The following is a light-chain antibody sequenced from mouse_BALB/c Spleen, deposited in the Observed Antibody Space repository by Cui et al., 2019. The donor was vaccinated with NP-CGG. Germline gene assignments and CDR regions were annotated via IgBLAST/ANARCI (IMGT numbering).Light chain of an antibody. J-gene: IGLJ1*01. V-gene: IGLV2*02. CDR3: VLGYSTHWV. CDR1: IGAVTTSNY. CDR2: GTR. Sequence: QPVVTQDSALPTSLVETLILTCRSSIGAVTTSNYANWVQEKPDNLFTVLIGGTRNRAQGVPARFSGSLIGDKAAPTITGEQTEDEKMYFCVLGYSTHWVFGGGTKLTVL.